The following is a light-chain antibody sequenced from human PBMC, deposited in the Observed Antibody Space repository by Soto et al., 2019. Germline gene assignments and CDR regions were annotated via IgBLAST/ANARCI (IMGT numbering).Light chain of an antibody. CDR2: AAS. CDR3: QQSYSSPPT. Sequence: DIQMTQSPYSLSPSVEDRVILTCRASQSISNHLNWYQQKPGKAPKLLIFAASSLQSGVPSRFSGSRSGPDFTLTISSLQPEDFATYYCQQSYSSPPTFGQGTKVDIK. CDR1: QSISNH. J-gene: IGKJ1*01. V-gene: IGKV1-39*01.